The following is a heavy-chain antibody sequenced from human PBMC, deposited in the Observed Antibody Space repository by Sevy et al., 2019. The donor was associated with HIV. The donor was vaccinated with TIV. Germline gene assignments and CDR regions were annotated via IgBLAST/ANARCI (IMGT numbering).Heavy chain of an antibody. Sequence: SETLSLTCTVSGGSISSYYWSWIRQPPGKGLEWIGYIYYSGSTNYNPSLKSRVTISVDTSKNQFSRKLRSVTAADTAVYYCARSDSSGWYNNYYYYGMDVWGQGTTVTVSS. D-gene: IGHD6-19*01. CDR1: GGSISSYY. CDR2: IYYSGST. J-gene: IGHJ6*02. V-gene: IGHV4-59*01. CDR3: ARSDSSGWYNNYYYYGMDV.